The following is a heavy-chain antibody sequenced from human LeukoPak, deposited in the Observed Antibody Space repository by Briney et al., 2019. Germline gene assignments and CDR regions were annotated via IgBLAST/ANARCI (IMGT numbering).Heavy chain of an antibody. V-gene: IGHV3-23*01. CDR2: ISGSGGST. D-gene: IGHD3-10*01. CDR1: GFTFSSYA. J-gene: IGHJ4*02. Sequence: GGSLRPSCAASGFTFSSYAMSWVRQAPGKGLGWVSAISGSGGSTYYADSVKGRFTISRDNSKNTLYLQMNSLRAEDTAVYYCAKDPKLWFGESPFDYWGQGTLVTVSS. CDR3: AKDPKLWFGESPFDY.